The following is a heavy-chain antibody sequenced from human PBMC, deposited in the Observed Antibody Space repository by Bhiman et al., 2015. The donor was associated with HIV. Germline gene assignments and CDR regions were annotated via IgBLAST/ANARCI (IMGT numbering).Heavy chain of an antibody. D-gene: IGHD6-13*01. CDR3: ARGGAAAGFDY. CDR2: IGSSRSII. Sequence: EVQLVESGGGLVQPGESLRLSCVGSGFTFSSYSMVWVRQAPGKGLEWISYIGSSRSIIHYADSVKGRLTISRDNAKNSLYLQMNSLRAEDTAVYYCARGGAAAGFDYWGQGTLVAVSS. V-gene: IGHV3-48*04. CDR1: GFTFSSYS. J-gene: IGHJ4*02.